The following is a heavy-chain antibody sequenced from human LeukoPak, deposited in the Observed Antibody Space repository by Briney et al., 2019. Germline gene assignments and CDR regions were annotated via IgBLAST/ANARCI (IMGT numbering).Heavy chain of an antibody. CDR2: IIPIFGTA. J-gene: IGHJ4*02. CDR1: GGTFSSYA. V-gene: IGHV1-69*13. D-gene: IGHD3-10*01. Sequence: SVKVSCKASGGTFSSYAISWVRQAPGQGLEWMGGIIPIFGTANYAQKFQGRVTITADESTSTAYMELSSLRSEDTAVYYCARGNRDYYGSGSYYNGLDYWGQGTLVTVSS. CDR3: ARGNRDYYGSGSYYNGLDY.